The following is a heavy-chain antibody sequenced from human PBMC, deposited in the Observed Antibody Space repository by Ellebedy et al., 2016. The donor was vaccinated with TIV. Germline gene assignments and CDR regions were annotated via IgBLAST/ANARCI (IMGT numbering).Heavy chain of an antibody. J-gene: IGHJ6*02. V-gene: IGHV1-24*01. D-gene: IGHD6-19*01. CDR2: FDPEDGET. Sequence: AASVKVSCKVSGYTLTELSMHWVRQAPGKGLEWMGGFDPEDGETIYAQKFQGRVTMTEDTSTDTAYMELSSLRSEDTAVYYCARDRHRPKYHSSGWSPDDYGMDVWGQGTTVTVSS. CDR1: GYTLTELS. CDR3: ARDRHRPKYHSSGWSPDDYGMDV.